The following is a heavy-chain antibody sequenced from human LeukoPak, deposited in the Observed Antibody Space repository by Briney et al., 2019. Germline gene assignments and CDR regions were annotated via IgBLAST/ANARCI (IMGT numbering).Heavy chain of an antibody. V-gene: IGHV4-39*07. Sequence: PSETLSPTCTVSGGSISSSSYYWGWIRQPPGKGLEWIGSIYYSGSTYYNPSLKSRVTISVDTSKNQFSLKLSSVTAADTAVYYCARVGTGYSPVGGDYWGQGTLVTVSS. CDR2: IYYSGST. CDR1: GGSISSSSYY. D-gene: IGHD6-13*01. J-gene: IGHJ4*02. CDR3: ARVGTGYSPVGGDY.